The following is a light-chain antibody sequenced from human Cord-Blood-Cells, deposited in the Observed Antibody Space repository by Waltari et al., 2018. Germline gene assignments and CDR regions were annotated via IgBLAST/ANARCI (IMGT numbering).Light chain of an antibody. CDR1: TGPLTRGHP. V-gene: IGLV7-46*01. J-gene: IGLJ3*02. CDR2: DTS. Sequence: AVVTQDPSLTVSPGGTVTLTCHSTTGPLTRGHPPYWFQQKPGQAPRTLIYDTSNKHSWTPARFSGSLLGGKAALTVSGAQPEDEAEYYCLLSYSGAWVFGGGTKLTVL. CDR3: LLSYSGAWV.